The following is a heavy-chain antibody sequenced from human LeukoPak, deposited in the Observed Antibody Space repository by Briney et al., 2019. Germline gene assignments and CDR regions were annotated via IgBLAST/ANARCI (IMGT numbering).Heavy chain of an antibody. CDR3: AKDLIPRLRITCYNA. Sequence: GGSLRLSCAASGFTFSSYGMNWVRQAPGKGLEWVSKISDSGDSTSYADSVKGRFTISRDNSKNTLHLQMNSLRAEDTAVYYCAKDLIPRLRITCYNAWGQGTLVTVSS. CDR2: ISDSGDST. D-gene: IGHD3-16*01. CDR1: GFTFSSYG. J-gene: IGHJ5*02. V-gene: IGHV3-23*01.